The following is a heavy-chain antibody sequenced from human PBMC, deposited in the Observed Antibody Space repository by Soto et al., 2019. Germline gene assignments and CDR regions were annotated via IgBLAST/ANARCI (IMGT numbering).Heavy chain of an antibody. CDR1: GFTFSSYG. J-gene: IGHJ5*02. CDR3: AKPAGRAS. CDR2: ISNDGNKE. V-gene: IGHV3-30*18. Sequence: QVHLVESGGGVVQPGRSLRLSCTTSGFTFSSYGLHWFRQAPGRGLEWLALISNDGNKEFYADSVKGRFTVSRDNVKNNLYLLMDSLRAEDSAVYHFAKPAGRASWGQGTLVTVSS.